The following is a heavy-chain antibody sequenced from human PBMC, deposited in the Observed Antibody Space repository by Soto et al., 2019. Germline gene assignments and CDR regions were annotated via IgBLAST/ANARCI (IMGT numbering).Heavy chain of an antibody. J-gene: IGHJ6*02. V-gene: IGHV3-74*01. CDR2: INSDGSTT. D-gene: IGHD6-13*01. CDR1: GFTFSYYW. CDR3: ARGMQLVYYYYYGMDV. Sequence: EVQLVESGGGLVQPGGSLSLSCAASGFTFSYYWMHWVRQAPGKGLVWVSRINSDGSTTSYADSVKGRFTISRDNAKNXLYLQMNSLRAEDTAVYYCARGMQLVYYYYYGMDVWGQGTTVTVSS.